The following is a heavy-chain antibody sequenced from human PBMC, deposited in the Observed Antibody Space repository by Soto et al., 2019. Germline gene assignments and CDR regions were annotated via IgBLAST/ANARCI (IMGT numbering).Heavy chain of an antibody. CDR3: ARRGPIRSPNYYYYYMDV. J-gene: IGHJ6*03. Sequence: PGESLKISCKGSGHSFTSYWIGWVRQMPGKGLEWMGIIYPGDSDTRYSPSFQGQVTISADKSISTAYLQWSSLKASDTAMYYCARRGPIRSPNYYYYYMDVWGKGTTVTVSS. D-gene: IGHD3-16*01. V-gene: IGHV5-51*01. CDR1: GHSFTSYW. CDR2: IYPGDSDT.